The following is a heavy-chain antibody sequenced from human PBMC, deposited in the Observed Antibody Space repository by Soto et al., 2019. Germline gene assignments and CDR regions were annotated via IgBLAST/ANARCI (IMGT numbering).Heavy chain of an antibody. CDR2: INHSGST. V-gene: IGHV4-34*01. Sequence: SETLSLTCAVYGGSFSGYYGSWIRQPPGKGLEWIGEINHSGSTNYNPSLKSRVTISVDTSKNQFSLKLSSVTAAVTAVYYCARVKGERFDYWGQGTLVTVSS. CDR3: ARVKGERFDY. J-gene: IGHJ4*02. D-gene: IGHD2-21*01. CDR1: GGSFSGYY.